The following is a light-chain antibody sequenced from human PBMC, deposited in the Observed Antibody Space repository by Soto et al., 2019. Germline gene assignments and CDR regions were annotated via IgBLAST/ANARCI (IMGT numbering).Light chain of an antibody. V-gene: IGKV3-20*01. CDR2: GAS. Sequence: EIVLTQSPGTLSLSPGERATLSCRASQSVSSSYLAWYQQKPGQAPRLLIYGASSRATGIPDRFSGSGSGTDFTLTISRLEPEDFATYYCQQSYSTPITFGQGTRREIK. CDR3: QQSYSTPIT. CDR1: QSVSSSY. J-gene: IGKJ5*01.